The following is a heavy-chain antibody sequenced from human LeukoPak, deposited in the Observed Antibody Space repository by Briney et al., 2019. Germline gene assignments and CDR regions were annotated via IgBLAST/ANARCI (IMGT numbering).Heavy chain of an antibody. CDR3: ARAYYDSSGYYPVYYYGMDV. CDR1: GGTFSSYT. V-gene: IGHV1-69*02. J-gene: IGHJ6*02. D-gene: IGHD3-22*01. Sequence: SVKVSCKASGGTFSSYTISWVRQAPGQGLKWMGRIIPILGIANYAQKFQGRVTITADKSTSTAYMELSSLRSEDTAVYYCARAYYDSSGYYPVYYYGMDVWGQGTTVTVSS. CDR2: IIPILGIA.